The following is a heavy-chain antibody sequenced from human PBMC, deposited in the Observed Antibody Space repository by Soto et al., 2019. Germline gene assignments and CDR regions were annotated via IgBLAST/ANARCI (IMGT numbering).Heavy chain of an antibody. CDR3: ARVSGIAVAEV. D-gene: IGHD6-19*01. Sequence: QVQLGQSGAEVKKPGASVKVSCKASGYTFTSYAMHWVRQAPGQRLEWMGWINAGNGNTKYSQKFQGRVTITRDTSASKAYMELSSLRSEDTAVYYCARVSGIAVAEVWGQGTLVTVSS. CDR1: GYTFTSYA. J-gene: IGHJ4*02. CDR2: INAGNGNT. V-gene: IGHV1-3*01.